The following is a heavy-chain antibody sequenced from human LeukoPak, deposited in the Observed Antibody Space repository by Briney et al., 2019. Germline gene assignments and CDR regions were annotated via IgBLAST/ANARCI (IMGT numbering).Heavy chain of an antibody. CDR3: ASTTMVRGVRLDY. V-gene: IGHV3-7*01. Sequence: GGSLRLSCAASGFTFSSYWMSWVRQAPGKGLEWVANIKQDGSEKYYVDSVKGRFTISRDNSKNTLYLQMNSLRAEDTAVYYCASTTMVRGVRLDYWGQGTLVTVSS. J-gene: IGHJ4*02. D-gene: IGHD3-10*01. CDR1: GFTFSSYW. CDR2: IKQDGSEK.